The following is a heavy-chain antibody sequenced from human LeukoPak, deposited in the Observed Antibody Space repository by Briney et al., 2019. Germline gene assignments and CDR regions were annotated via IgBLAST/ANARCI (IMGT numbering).Heavy chain of an antibody. CDR3: ARASGSHLGYYYYMDV. Sequence: GASVKVSCKASRGTFSSYAISWVRQAPGQGLEWMGGIIPIFGTANYAQKFQGRVTITADESTSTAYMELSSLRSEDTAVYYCARASGSHLGYYYYMDVWGKGTTVTISS. J-gene: IGHJ6*03. CDR1: RGTFSSYA. CDR2: IIPIFGTA. V-gene: IGHV1-69*13. D-gene: IGHD1-26*01.